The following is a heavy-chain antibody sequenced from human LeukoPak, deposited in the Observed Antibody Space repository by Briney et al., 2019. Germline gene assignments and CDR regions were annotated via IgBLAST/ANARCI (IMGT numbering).Heavy chain of an antibody. CDR3: AKADILTGYWPNGMDV. J-gene: IGHJ6*02. D-gene: IGHD3-9*01. V-gene: IGHV1-24*01. CDR1: GYTLTELS. Sequence: ALVKVSCKVSGYTLTELSMHWVRQAPGKGLEWMGGFDPEDGETIYAQKFQGRVTMTEDTSTDTAYMELSSLRSEDTAVYYCAKADILTGYWPNGMDVWGQGTTVTVSS. CDR2: FDPEDGET.